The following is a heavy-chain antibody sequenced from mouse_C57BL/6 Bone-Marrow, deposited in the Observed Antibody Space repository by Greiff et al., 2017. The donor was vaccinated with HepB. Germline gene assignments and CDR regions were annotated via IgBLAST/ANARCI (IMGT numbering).Heavy chain of an antibody. CDR1: GYTFTSYW. Sequence: QVQLQQPGAELVKPGASVKMSCKASGYTFTSYWITWVKQRPGQGLEWIGDIYPGSGSTNYNDKFKSKATLTVDTSSSTAYMQLSSLTSEDSAVYYCAREGFSLWYFDVWGTGTTVTVSS. V-gene: IGHV1-55*01. CDR3: AREGFSLWYFDV. J-gene: IGHJ1*03. CDR2: IYPGSGST.